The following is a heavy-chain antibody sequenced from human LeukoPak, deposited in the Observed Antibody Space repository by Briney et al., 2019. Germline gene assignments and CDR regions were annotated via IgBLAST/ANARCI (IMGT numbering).Heavy chain of an antibody. CDR2: IYYSGST. CDR1: GGSISSSSYY. Sequence: SETLSLTCTVSGGSISSSSYYWGWIRQPPGKGLEWIGSIYYSGSTYYNPSLKSRVTISVDTSKNQFSLKLSSVTAADTAVYYCARHKDFWSGYYLNTFDYWGQGTLVTVSS. D-gene: IGHD3-3*01. J-gene: IGHJ4*02. CDR3: ARHKDFWSGYYLNTFDY. V-gene: IGHV4-39*01.